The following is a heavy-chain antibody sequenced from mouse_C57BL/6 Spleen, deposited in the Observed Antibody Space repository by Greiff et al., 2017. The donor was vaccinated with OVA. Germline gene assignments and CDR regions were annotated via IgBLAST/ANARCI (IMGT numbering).Heavy chain of an antibody. CDR2: IDPETGGT. CDR3: TRSYYSNYYAMDY. V-gene: IGHV1-15*01. CDR1: GYTFTDYE. Sequence: LQESGAELVRPGASVTLSCKASGYTFTDYEMHWVKQTPVHGLEWIGAIDPETGGTAYNQKFKGKAILTADKSSSTAYMELRSLTSEDSAVYYCTRSYYSNYYAMDYWGQGTSVTVSS. D-gene: IGHD2-5*01. J-gene: IGHJ4*01.